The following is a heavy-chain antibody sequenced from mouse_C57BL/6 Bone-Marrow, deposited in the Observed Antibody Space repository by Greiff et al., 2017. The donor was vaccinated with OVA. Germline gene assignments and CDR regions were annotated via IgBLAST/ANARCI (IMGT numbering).Heavy chain of an antibody. CDR3: ARDPSYGYDY. D-gene: IGHD2-2*01. CDR2: ISDGGSYT. Sequence: EVHLVESGGGLVKPGGSLKLSCAASGFTFSSYAMSWVRQTPEKRLEWVATISDGGSYTYYPDNVKGRFTISRDNAKNNLYLQMSHLKSEDTAMYYCARDPSYGYDYWGQGTTLPVSS. J-gene: IGHJ2*01. V-gene: IGHV5-4*01. CDR1: GFTFSSYA.